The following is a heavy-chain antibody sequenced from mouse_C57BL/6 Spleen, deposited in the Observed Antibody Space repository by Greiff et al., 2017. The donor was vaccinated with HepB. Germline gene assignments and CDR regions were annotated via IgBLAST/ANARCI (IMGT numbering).Heavy chain of an antibody. J-gene: IGHJ1*03. D-gene: IGHD1-1*01. CDR1: GYTFTDHT. V-gene: IGHV1-78*01. CDR2: IYPRDGST. Sequence: VQLQESDAELVKPGASVKISCKVSGYTFTDHTIHWMKQRPEQGLEWIGYIYPRDGSTKYNEKFKGKATLTADKSSSTAYMQLNSLTSEDSAVYFCSYYYGSSYRYFDVWGTGTTVTVSS. CDR3: SYYYGSSYRYFDV.